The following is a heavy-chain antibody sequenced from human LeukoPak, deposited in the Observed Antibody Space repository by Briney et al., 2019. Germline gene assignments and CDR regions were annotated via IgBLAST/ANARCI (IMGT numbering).Heavy chain of an antibody. V-gene: IGHV1-69*13. D-gene: IGHD3-22*01. J-gene: IGHJ4*02. CDR2: ITPIFGTA. CDR3: AREWGLESSGYYYAY. CDR1: GGTFSKFT. Sequence: SVEVSCKASGGTFSKFTISWVRQAPGQGFEWMGRITPIFGTANFAQKFQGRVSITADGSTTTAFMELSSLRSEDTAVYYCAREWGLESSGYYYAYWGQGTLVTVSS.